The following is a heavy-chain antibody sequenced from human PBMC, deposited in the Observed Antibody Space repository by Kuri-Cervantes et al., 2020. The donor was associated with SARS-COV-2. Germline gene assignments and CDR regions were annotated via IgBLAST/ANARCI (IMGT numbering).Heavy chain of an antibody. CDR1: GCTFDDYA. J-gene: IGHJ4*02. D-gene: IGHD6-13*01. CDR2: ISWNSGSI. CDR3: AKDIIAAAGMTIDY. V-gene: IGHV3-9*01. Sequence: GGSLRLSCAASGCTFDDYAMHWVRQAPGKGLEWVSGISWNSGSIGYADSVKGRFTISRDNAKNSLYLQMNSLRAEDTALYYCAKDIIAAAGMTIDYWGQGTLVTVSS.